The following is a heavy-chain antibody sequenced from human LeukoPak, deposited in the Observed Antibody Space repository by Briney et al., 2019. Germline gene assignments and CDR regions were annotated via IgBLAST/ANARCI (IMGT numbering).Heavy chain of an antibody. CDR1: GFTFSSYW. D-gene: IGHD3-22*01. J-gene: IGHJ6*02. CDR3: ARERGYYDSSGYWGAGYYYYGMDV. CDR2: INSDGSST. Sequence: GGSLRLSCAASGFTFSSYWMHWVRQAPGKGLVWVSRINSDGSSTSYADSVKGRFTISRDNAKNTLYLQMNSLRAEDTAVYYRARERGYYDSSGYWGAGYYYYGMDVWGQGTTVTVSS. V-gene: IGHV3-74*01.